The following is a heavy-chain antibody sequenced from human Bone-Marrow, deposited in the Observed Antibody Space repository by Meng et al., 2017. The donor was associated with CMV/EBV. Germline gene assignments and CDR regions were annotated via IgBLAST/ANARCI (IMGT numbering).Heavy chain of an antibody. CDR2: ISGGGDST. J-gene: IGHJ4*02. CDR3: VSELQFTYFDY. D-gene: IGHD5-24*01. CDR1: GSTFSNYA. V-gene: IGHV3-23*01. Sequence: GESLKISCAASGSTFSNYAMSWVRQAPGKGQEWVSAISGGGDSTYYADSVKGRFTISRDNSKNTLYLQMNSLRAEDTAVYYCVSELQFTYFDYWGQGTLVTVSS.